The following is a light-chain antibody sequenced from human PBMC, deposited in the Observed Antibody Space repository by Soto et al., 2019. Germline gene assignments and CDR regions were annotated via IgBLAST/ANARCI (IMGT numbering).Light chain of an antibody. CDR1: QSISYT. J-gene: IGKJ3*01. CDR2: DAS. Sequence: EIVMTQSPATLSVFPGERATLSCRASQSISYTLAWYQQKPGQAPRLLIHDASTRATGIPARFSGSGSGTEFTLTISSLQSEDFAVYYCQQYNNWPFTFGPGTKVDTK. V-gene: IGKV3-15*01. CDR3: QQYNNWPFT.